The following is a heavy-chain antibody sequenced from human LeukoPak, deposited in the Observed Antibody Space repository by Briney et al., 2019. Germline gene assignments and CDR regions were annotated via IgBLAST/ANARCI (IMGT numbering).Heavy chain of an antibody. Sequence: GGSLRLSCAASGFTFSSYSMNWVRQAPGKGLEWVSSISSSSSYIYYADSVKGRFAISRDNAKSSLYLQMNSLRAEDTAVYYCARGGSMTTPRYYFDYWGQGTLVTVSS. J-gene: IGHJ4*02. D-gene: IGHD4-17*01. CDR1: GFTFSSYS. V-gene: IGHV3-21*01. CDR2: ISSSSSYI. CDR3: ARGGSMTTPRYYFDY.